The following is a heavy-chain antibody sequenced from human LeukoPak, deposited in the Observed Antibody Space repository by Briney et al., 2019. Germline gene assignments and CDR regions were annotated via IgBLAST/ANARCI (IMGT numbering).Heavy chain of an antibody. CDR1: GFTFSSYG. J-gene: IGHJ6*02. CDR2: ISYDGSNK. CDR3: AKDRGRVGSYRRMYYYYYGMDV. D-gene: IGHD1-26*01. V-gene: IGHV3-30*18. Sequence: PGGSLRLSCAASGFTFSSYGMHWVRQAPGKGLEWVAVISYDGSNKYYADSVKGRFTISRDNSKNTLYLQMNSLRAEDTAVYYCAKDRGRVGSYRRMYYYYYGMDVWGQGTTVTVSS.